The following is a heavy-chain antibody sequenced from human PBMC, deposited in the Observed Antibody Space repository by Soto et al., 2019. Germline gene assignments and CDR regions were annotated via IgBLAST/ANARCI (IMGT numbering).Heavy chain of an antibody. CDR3: ARDRGPYYYDSSGYYFSY. J-gene: IGHJ4*02. Sequence: ASVKVSCKASGYTFTGYYMHWVRQAPGQGLEWMGWINPNSGGTNYAQKFQGWVTMTRDTSISTAYMELSRLRSDDTAVYYCARDRGPYYYDSSGYYFSYWGQGTLVTVSS. CDR1: GYTFTGYY. CDR2: INPNSGGT. D-gene: IGHD3-22*01. V-gene: IGHV1-2*04.